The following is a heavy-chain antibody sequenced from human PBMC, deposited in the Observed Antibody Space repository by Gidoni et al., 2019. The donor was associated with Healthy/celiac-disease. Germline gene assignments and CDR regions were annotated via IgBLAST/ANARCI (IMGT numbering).Heavy chain of an antibody. CDR3: ARDHQDIVLMVYASFDY. V-gene: IGHV3-30-3*01. CDR1: SYA. CDR2: ISYDGSNK. D-gene: IGHD2-8*01. Sequence: SYAMHWVRQAPGKGLEWVAVISYDGSNKYYADSVKGRFTISRDNSKNTLYLQMNSLRAEDTAVYYCARDHQDIVLMVYASFDYWGQGTLVTVSS. J-gene: IGHJ4*02.